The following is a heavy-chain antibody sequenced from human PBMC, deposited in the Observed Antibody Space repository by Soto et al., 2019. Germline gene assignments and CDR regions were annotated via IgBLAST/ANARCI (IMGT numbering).Heavy chain of an antibody. D-gene: IGHD6-6*01. J-gene: IGHJ6*02. CDR1: GGSISSGGYY. V-gene: IGHV4-31*03. CDR3: ARDSLVPHLPQSFLDYYYYGMDV. CDR2: IYYIGST. Sequence: QVQLQESGPGLVKPSQTLSLTCTVSGGSISSGGYYWSWIRQHPGKGLEWIGYIYYIGSTYYNPSLRSRVTISVDTSKNQFSLKLSSVTAADTAVYYCARDSLVPHLPQSFLDYYYYGMDVWGQGTTVTVSS.